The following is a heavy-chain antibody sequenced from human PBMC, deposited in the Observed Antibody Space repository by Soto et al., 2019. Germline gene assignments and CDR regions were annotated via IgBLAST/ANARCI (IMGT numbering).Heavy chain of an antibody. D-gene: IGHD3-3*01. J-gene: IGHJ6*02. CDR1: GFTFSSYG. Sequence: QVQLVESGGGVVQPGRSLRLSCAASGFTFSSYGMHWVRQAPGKGLEWVAVISYDGSNKYYADSVKGRFTISRDNSKNTLYLQMHRLRAEDTAVYYCAKIGHYDFWRSSGMDVWGQGTTVTVSS. CDR3: AKIGHYDFWRSSGMDV. V-gene: IGHV3-30*18. CDR2: ISYDGSNK.